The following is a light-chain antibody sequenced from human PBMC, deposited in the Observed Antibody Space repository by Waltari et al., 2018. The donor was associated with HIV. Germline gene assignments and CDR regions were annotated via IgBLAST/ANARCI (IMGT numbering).Light chain of an antibody. CDR3: QQSYSTPRT. J-gene: IGKJ2*01. CDR1: QSITNY. Sequence: DIQMTQSPSSLSAPVVDRVTITCRASQSITNYLNWYQQKPGKAPRLLIFAGSSVQSGVPARFSGSGSGTDFTLTITSLQAEDFATYYCQQSYSTPRTFGQGTKLDIK. V-gene: IGKV1-39*01. CDR2: AGS.